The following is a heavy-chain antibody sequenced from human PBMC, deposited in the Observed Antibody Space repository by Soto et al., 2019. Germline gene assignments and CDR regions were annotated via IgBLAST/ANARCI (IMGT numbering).Heavy chain of an antibody. J-gene: IGHJ6*02. Sequence: QVQLEQSGAEVKKPGAAVRVSCKASGYTFTSYGISWVRQAPGQGLEWMGWISAYNGNTNYAQKLQGRVTMTTDTSTSTADMELRSLRSDDTAVYYCAREGDYYDSSGYSAYYYYYGMDVWGQGTTVTVSS. V-gene: IGHV1-18*01. CDR3: AREGDYYDSSGYSAYYYYYGMDV. CDR2: ISAYNGNT. D-gene: IGHD3-22*01. CDR1: GYTFTSYG.